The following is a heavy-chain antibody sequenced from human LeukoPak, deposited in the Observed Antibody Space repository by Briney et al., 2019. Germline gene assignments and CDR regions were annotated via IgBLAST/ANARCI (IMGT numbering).Heavy chain of an antibody. V-gene: IGHV3-23*01. J-gene: IGHJ4*02. D-gene: IGHD6-19*01. CDR2: ISGSGGGT. CDR1: GFTFSSYV. CDR3: AKHAGSGWYSDLDH. Sequence: PGGSLRLSCTASGFTFSSYVMSWVRQAPGKGLEWVSAISGSGGGTFYADSVKGRFTVSRDNSKNTLYLQMNSLRAEDTALYYCAKHAGSGWYSDLDHWGQGTLVTVSS.